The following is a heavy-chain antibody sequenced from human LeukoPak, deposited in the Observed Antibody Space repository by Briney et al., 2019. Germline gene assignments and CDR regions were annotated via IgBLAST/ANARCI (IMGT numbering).Heavy chain of an antibody. CDR3: ARTAFDWSQVGGNWFDP. J-gene: IGHJ5*02. D-gene: IGHD3-9*01. CDR1: GFTFSSHS. CDR2: ISSSGSNI. V-gene: IGHV3-48*02. Sequence: GGSLRLSCAASGFTFSSHSLNWVRQAPGKGLEWISYISSSGSNIDYADSVKGRFTISRDNGKNSLFLQMNSLRDEDTAVYYCARTAFDWSQVGGNWFDPWGQGTLVTVSS.